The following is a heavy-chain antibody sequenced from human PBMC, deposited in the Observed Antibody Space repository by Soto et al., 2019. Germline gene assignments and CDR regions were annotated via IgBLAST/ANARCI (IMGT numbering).Heavy chain of an antibody. CDR3: TTHLTIHSGSYFIDP. CDR1: VFTFSNAW. D-gene: IGHD1-26*01. Sequence: PGGSLRLSCAASVFTFSNAWMSWVRQAPGKGLEWVGRIKSKTDGGTTDYAAPVKGRFTISRDDSKNTLYLQMNSLKTEDTAVYYCTTHLTIHSGSYFIDPWGQGTLVTVYS. J-gene: IGHJ5*02. V-gene: IGHV3-15*01. CDR2: IKSKTDGGTT.